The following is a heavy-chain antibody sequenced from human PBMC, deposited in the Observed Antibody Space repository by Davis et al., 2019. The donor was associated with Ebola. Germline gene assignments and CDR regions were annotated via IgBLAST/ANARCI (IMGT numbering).Heavy chain of an antibody. CDR3: AKKVRWYYFDY. D-gene: IGHD6-13*01. Sequence: GESLKISCAASGFTFSSYWMHWVRQAPGKGLVWVSRINSDGSSTSYADSVKGRFTISRDNSKNTLYLQMNSLRAEDTAVYYCAKKVRWYYFDYWGQGTLVTVSS. CDR1: GFTFSSYW. V-gene: IGHV3-74*01. CDR2: INSDGSST. J-gene: IGHJ4*02.